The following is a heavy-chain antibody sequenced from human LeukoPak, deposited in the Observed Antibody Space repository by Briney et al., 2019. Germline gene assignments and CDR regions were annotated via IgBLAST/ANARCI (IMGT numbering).Heavy chain of an antibody. V-gene: IGHV1-69*04. J-gene: IGHJ6*02. CDR1: GGTFSSYA. Sequence: SVKVSCKASGGTFSSYAISWVRQAPGQGLEWMGRIIPILGIANYAQKFRGRVTITADKSTSTAFMELSSLRSEDTAVYYCARGSGSYSTGYYYGMDVWGQGTTVTVSS. CDR2: IIPILGIA. CDR3: ARGSGSYSTGYYYGMDV. D-gene: IGHD1-26*01.